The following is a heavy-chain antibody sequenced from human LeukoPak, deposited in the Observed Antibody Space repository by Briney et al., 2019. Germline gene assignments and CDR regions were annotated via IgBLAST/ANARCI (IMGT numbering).Heavy chain of an antibody. D-gene: IGHD3-10*01. CDR3: ARTLGEGKANWFDP. CDR1: GGSISSYY. V-gene: IGHV4-59*01. J-gene: IGHJ5*02. CDR2: IYYSGST. Sequence: PSETLSLTCTVSGGSISSYYWSWIRQPPGKGLEWIGYIYYSGSTNYNPSLKSRVTISVDTSKNQFSLKLSSVTAADTAVYYCARTLGEGKANWFDPRGPGNPGHRLL.